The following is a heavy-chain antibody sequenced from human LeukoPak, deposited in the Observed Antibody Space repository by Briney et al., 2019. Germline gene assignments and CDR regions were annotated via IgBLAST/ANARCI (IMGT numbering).Heavy chain of an antibody. CDR2: IKAGNGDT. CDR1: GYIFTKYV. V-gene: IGHV1-3*01. D-gene: IGHD2-21*01. CDR3: ARDDCGDTSYPGGY. Sequence: GASVKVSCKASGYIFTKYVVHWVRQAPGQRPDWMGWIKAGNGDTKYSQNFQDRLTITRDTSASTVYMELSSLTSEDTALYYCARDDCGDTSYPGGYWGQGTLVTVSS. J-gene: IGHJ4*02.